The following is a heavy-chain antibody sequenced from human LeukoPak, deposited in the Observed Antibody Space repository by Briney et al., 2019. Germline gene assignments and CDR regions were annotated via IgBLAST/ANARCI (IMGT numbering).Heavy chain of an antibody. Sequence: ASVKVSCKASGGTFSSYAINWVRRATGQGLEWMGWMNPNSGNTGYAQKFQGRVTMTRNTSISTAYMELSSLRSEDTAVYYCARTAAAANDAFDIWGQGTMVTVSS. V-gene: IGHV1-8*02. CDR3: ARTAAAANDAFDI. CDR1: GGTFSSYA. D-gene: IGHD6-13*01. J-gene: IGHJ3*02. CDR2: MNPNSGNT.